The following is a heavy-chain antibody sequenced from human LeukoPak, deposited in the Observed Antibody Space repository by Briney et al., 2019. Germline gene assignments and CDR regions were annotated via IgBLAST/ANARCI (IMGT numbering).Heavy chain of an antibody. CDR3: GTHVDTIPGDYTDV. CDR2: IKEDEREK. D-gene: IGHD5-12*01. CDR1: GFSFSSYW. V-gene: IGHV3-7*01. Sequence: PGGSLRLSCVASGFSFSSYWTTWVRQAPGKGLEWVANIKEDEREKYYVDSVKGRFTISRDNAKNSLFLQMNSLRAEDTAVYYCGTHVDTIPGDYTDVWGKGTTVTVSS. J-gene: IGHJ6*03.